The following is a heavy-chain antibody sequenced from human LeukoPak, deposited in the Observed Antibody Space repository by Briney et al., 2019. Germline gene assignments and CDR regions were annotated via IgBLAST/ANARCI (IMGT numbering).Heavy chain of an antibody. CDR2: IRGTGGTT. Sequence: VGPLRLSCAASGFTFSDYALIWVRQAPGKGLEWISAIRGTGGTTYYADSVKGRCTISRDNSRNTVYLQMNSLRAEDTALYFCGKDPNGDYVGAFDFWGPGTMVTVSS. J-gene: IGHJ3*01. D-gene: IGHD4-17*01. V-gene: IGHV3-23*01. CDR1: GFTFSDYA. CDR3: GKDPNGDYVGAFDF.